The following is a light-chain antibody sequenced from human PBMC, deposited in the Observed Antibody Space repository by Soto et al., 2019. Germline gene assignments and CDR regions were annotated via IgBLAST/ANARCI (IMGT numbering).Light chain of an antibody. CDR1: QSISSW. Sequence: DIQMTQSPSTLSASVGDRVTITCRASQSISSWLAWYQQKPGKAPNLLIYTASSLQSGVPSRFSGSGSGTDFTLTINGLQPEDFATYYCQQAASFPITFGQGTRLENK. V-gene: IGKV1-12*01. CDR2: TAS. CDR3: QQAASFPIT. J-gene: IGKJ5*01.